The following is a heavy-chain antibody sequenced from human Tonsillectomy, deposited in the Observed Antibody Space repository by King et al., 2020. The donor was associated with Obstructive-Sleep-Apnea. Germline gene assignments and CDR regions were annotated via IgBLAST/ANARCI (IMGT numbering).Heavy chain of an antibody. CDR1: GGTFSSYA. V-gene: IGHV1-69*01. D-gene: IGHD3-10*01. CDR3: SRSNVTMVRGVIMGYYYYGMDV. J-gene: IGHJ6*02. CDR2: IIPIFGTA. Sequence: QLVQSGAEVKKPGSSVKVSCKASGGTFSSYAISWVRQAPGQGLEWMGGIIPIFGTANYAQKFQGRVTITADESTSTAYMELSSLRSEDTAVYYWSRSNVTMVRGVIMGYYYYGMDVWGQGTTVTVSS.